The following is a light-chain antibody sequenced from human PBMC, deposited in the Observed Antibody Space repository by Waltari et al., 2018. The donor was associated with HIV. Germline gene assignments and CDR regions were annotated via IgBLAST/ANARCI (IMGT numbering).Light chain of an antibody. J-gene: IGLJ1*01. CDR1: TSNIGRNF. Sequence: QPVLTQPLSASETPGQSLNISCSGGTSNIGRNFVFWDPHVPNMAPKLLVYRNDHGPSGVGDRFPGTRSGTAASMDISGLRGEDEAHYYCASWDDGLSGHVFGSGTAVFVL. V-gene: IGLV1-47*01. CDR3: ASWDDGLSGHV. CDR2: RND.